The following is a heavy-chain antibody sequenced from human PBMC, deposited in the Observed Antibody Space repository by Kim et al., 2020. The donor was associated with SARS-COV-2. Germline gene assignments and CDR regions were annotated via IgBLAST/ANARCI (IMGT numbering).Heavy chain of an antibody. V-gene: IGHV3-33*01. Sequence: GGSLRLSCAASGFTFSSYGMHWVRQAPGKGLEWVAVIWYDGSNKYYADSVKGRFTISRDNAKNTLYLQMNSLRAEDTAVYYCARDRGVRGLRNWFDPWGQGTLVTVSS. J-gene: IGHJ5*02. CDR3: ARDRGVRGLRNWFDP. CDR2: IWYDGSNK. CDR1: GFTFSSYG. D-gene: IGHD3-10*01.